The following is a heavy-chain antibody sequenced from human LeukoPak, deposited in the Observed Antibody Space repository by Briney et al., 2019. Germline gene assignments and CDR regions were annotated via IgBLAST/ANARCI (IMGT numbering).Heavy chain of an antibody. CDR1: GGSISSYY. D-gene: IGHD2-8*01. Sequence: SETLSLTCTVSGGSISSYYWSWIRQPAGKGLEWIGRIYTSGSTNYNRSLKSRVTMSVDTSKNQFSLKLSSVTAADTAVYYCAGRAGYAFSYYYYYGMDVWGQGTTVTVSS. CDR2: IYTSGST. CDR3: AGRAGYAFSYYYYYGMDV. V-gene: IGHV4-4*07. J-gene: IGHJ6*02.